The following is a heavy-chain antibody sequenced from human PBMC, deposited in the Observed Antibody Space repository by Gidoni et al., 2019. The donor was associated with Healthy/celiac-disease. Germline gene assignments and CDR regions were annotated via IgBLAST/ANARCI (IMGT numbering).Heavy chain of an antibody. CDR3: AKDLQQWGTFDL. V-gene: IGHV3-23*01. J-gene: IGHJ2*01. CDR1: EFTFSSYA. CDR2: ISGSDGST. Sequence: EVQLLASGGGLVQPGGCMRLSCAASEFTFSSYARSWVRQASGKGLEWVSAISGSDGSTYYADSVKGRFTISRDNSKNTLYLQMNSLRAEDTAVYYCAKDLQQWGTFDLWGRGTLVTVSS. D-gene: IGHD6-19*01.